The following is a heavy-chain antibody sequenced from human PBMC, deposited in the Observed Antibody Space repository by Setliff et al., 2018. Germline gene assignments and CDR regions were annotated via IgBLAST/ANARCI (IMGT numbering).Heavy chain of an antibody. J-gene: IGHJ6*03. V-gene: IGHV7-4-1*02. CDR3: ARVWNYNFWSGYPRGLYYMDV. Sequence: ASVKVSCKASGYTFRSYAMNWVRQAPGQGLEWMGWINTDTGNPTYAQGFTGRFVFSLDTSVSTTYLQISSLKAEDTAVYYCARVWNYNFWSGYPRGLYYMDVWGKGTTVTVSS. CDR1: GYTFRSYA. CDR2: INTDTGNP. D-gene: IGHD3-3*01.